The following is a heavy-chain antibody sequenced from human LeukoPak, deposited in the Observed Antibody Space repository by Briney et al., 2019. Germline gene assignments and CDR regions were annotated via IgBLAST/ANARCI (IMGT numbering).Heavy chain of an antibody. D-gene: IGHD4/OR15-4a*01. CDR2: ISYDGSNK. CDR3: ARGLVRGGWLTSDY. Sequence: PGGSLRLSCAASGFTFSSYAMHWVRQAPGKGLEWVAVISYDGSNKYYADSVKGRFTISRDNSKNTLYLQMNSLRAEDTAVYYCARGLVRGGWLTSDYWGQGTLVTVSS. V-gene: IGHV3-30*01. CDR1: GFTFSSYA. J-gene: IGHJ4*02.